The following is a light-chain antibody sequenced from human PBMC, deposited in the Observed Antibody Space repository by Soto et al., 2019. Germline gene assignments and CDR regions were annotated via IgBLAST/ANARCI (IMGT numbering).Light chain of an antibody. CDR2: DAS. J-gene: IGKJ5*01. Sequence: EIVSTQSPATLSLSPGERATLSCRASQSVSNYLAWYQQKPGQAPRLLIYDASNRATDIPARFSGGGSGTDFTLTISSLEPEDFAVYYCQQRYSWPPITFGQGTRLEIK. V-gene: IGKV3-11*01. CDR3: QQRYSWPPIT. CDR1: QSVSNY.